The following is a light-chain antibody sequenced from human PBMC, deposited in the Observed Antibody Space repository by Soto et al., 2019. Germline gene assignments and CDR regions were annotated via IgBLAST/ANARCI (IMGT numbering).Light chain of an antibody. V-gene: IGKV3-20*01. CDR1: QSVGSSY. J-gene: IGKJ1*01. Sequence: EIVLTQSPGTLSLSPGERATLSCRASQSVGSSYLAWYQQKPGQAPRLLIYGASSRATGIPDRFSGSGSGTDFTLTISRLEPEDFAVYYCQQYGSSATLGQGTKVDIK. CDR3: QQYGSSAT. CDR2: GAS.